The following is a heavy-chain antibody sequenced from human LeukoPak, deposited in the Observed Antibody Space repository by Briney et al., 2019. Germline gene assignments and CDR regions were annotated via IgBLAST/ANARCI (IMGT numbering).Heavy chain of an antibody. V-gene: IGHV1-18*01. J-gene: IGHJ5*02. CDR3: ARLSSWYWFDP. CDR2: ISAYNGNT. D-gene: IGHD6-13*01. Sequence: ASVNVSCKASGYTLTHYDINWVRQATAQGLEWMGLISAYNGNTNYPQKLQGRVTMNTDTSTSTAYMKLRSLRSDDAAVYYCARLSSWYWFDPWGQGTLVTVSS. CDR1: GYTLTHYD.